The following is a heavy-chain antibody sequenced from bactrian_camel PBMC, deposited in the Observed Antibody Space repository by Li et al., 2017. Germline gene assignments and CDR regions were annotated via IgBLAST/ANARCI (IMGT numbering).Heavy chain of an antibody. CDR1: GRTYNHRGNC. J-gene: IGHJ4*01. Sequence: VQLVESGGGTVQAGGSLRLSCEASGRTYNHRGNCMGWFRQAPGKEREGVAAINASGGRTAYRNSVKGRFTISQDNAKNTLYLQMNSLNSEDTAMYYCAAAAGLFGGTCLDVRSVDYWGQGTQVTVS. D-gene: IGHD7*01. V-gene: IGHV3S54*01. CDR2: INASGGRT. CDR3: AAAAGLFGGTCLDVRSVDY.